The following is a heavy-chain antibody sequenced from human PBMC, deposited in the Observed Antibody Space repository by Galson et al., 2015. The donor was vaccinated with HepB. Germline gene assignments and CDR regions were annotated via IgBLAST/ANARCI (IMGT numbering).Heavy chain of an antibody. CDR3: ATFSDKNYYDSSGYYFNVAFDI. V-gene: IGHV3-23*01. CDR2: ISGSGGST. J-gene: IGHJ3*02. Sequence: SLRLSCAASGFTFSSYAMSWVRQAPGKGLEWVSAISGSGGSTYYADSVKGRFTISRDNSKNTLYLQMNSLRAEDTAVYYCATFSDKNYYDSSGYYFNVAFDIWGQGTMVTVSS. D-gene: IGHD3-22*01. CDR1: GFTFSSYA.